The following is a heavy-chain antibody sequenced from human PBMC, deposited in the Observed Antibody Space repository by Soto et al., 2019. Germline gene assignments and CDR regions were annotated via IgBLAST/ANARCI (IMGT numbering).Heavy chain of an antibody. CDR1: GDSISSYY. CDR3: AKDSISDRETFNFDS. Sequence: PSETLSLTCSVSGDSISSYYWSWIRQSPGKGPEWIGYVYHSGSTDFNPSLKSRVTISLDTSKNHFSLNLNSLRAEDTAFYYCAKDSISDRETFNFDSWGQGTLVTVSS. CDR2: VYHSGST. D-gene: IGHD1-26*01. J-gene: IGHJ4*02. V-gene: IGHV4-59*12.